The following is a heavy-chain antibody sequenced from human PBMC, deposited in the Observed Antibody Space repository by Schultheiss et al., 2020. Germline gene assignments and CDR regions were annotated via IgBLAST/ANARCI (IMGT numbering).Heavy chain of an antibody. Sequence: GGSMRLSCAASGFTFSSYAMHWVRQAPGKGLEWVAVISYDGSNKYYADSVKGRFTISRDNSKNTLYLQMNSLRAEDTAVYYCAKDSSGDIVATIAYWGQGHLVNV. CDR3: AKDSSGDIVATIAY. V-gene: IGHV3-30*07. J-gene: IGHJ4*02. CDR1: GFTFSSYA. D-gene: IGHD5-12*01. CDR2: ISYDGSNK.